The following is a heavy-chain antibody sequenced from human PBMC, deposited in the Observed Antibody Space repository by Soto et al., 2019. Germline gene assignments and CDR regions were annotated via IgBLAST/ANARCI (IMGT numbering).Heavy chain of an antibody. CDR2: IIPIFGTA. J-gene: IGHJ4*02. Sequence: QVQLVQSGAEVKKPGSSVKVSCKASGGTFSSYAISWVRQAPGQGLEWMGGIIPIFGTANYAQKFQGRVTITSDESTRPAYIDLSSLRSEDTAVAYLAGGAGQYRGDDGYFGNWGPGTLVTFAS. CDR1: GGTFSSYA. V-gene: IGHV1-69*01. CDR3: AGGAGQYRGDDGYFGN. D-gene: IGHD5-12*01.